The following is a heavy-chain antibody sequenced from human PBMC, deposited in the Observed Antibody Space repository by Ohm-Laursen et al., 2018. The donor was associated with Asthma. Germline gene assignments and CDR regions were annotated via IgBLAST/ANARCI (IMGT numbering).Heavy chain of an antibody. CDR1: GFTFSTYA. Sequence: SLRLSCAASGFTFSTYAIHWVRQAPGKGLEWVAVISYDGSNKYYADSVKGRFTLSRDNSRNTVYLHMNSLRAEDTAVYYCARDPSLTWELLLDSWGQGTLVTVSS. CDR2: ISYDGSNK. J-gene: IGHJ4*02. V-gene: IGHV3-30-3*01. CDR3: ARDPSLTWELLLDS. D-gene: IGHD1-26*01.